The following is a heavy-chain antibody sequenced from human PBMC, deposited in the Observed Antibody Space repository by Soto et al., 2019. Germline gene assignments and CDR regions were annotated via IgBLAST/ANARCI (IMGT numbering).Heavy chain of an antibody. J-gene: IGHJ6*03. CDR2: IFHRGNT. CDR3: ARHRGRTRGDYYYMDV. Sequence: QLQLQESGPGLVKPSETLSLTCSVSGDSITSDDFYWVWMRQSPGRGLEWIGSIFHRGNTYSNPSLKRRATISVDTSKNQLSLKLTSVAATDAAIYYCARHRGRTRGDYYYMDVWGKGATVTVSS. D-gene: IGHD3-10*01. CDR1: GDSITSDDFY. V-gene: IGHV4-39*01.